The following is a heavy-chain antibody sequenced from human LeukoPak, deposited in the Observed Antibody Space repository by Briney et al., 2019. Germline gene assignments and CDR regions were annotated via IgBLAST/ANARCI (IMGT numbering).Heavy chain of an antibody. CDR3: AKDGVVYYDSSGYYDY. CDR2: ISWNSGSI. V-gene: IGHV3-9*01. J-gene: IGHJ4*02. CDR1: GFTFSSHG. D-gene: IGHD3-22*01. Sequence: GGSLRLSCVASGFTFSSHGMPWVRQGPGKGLEWVSGISWNSGSIGYADSVKGRFTISRDDAKNSLYLQMNSLRAEDTALYYCAKDGVVYYDSSGYYDYWGQGTLVTVSS.